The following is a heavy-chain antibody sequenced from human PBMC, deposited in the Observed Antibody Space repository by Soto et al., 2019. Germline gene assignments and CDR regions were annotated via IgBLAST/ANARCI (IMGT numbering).Heavy chain of an antibody. D-gene: IGHD6-13*01. CDR1: GYTFTGYY. CDR3: ARDSEGYPDDY. V-gene: IGHV1-2*04. J-gene: IGHJ4*02. Sequence: QVQLVQSGAEVKKPGASVKVSCKASGYTFTGYYMHWVRQAPGQGLEWMGWINTNSGGTNYAQKFQGWVTMTRETSISTAYMELSRLRSDDTAVYYCARDSEGYPDDYWGQGTLVTVSS. CDR2: INTNSGGT.